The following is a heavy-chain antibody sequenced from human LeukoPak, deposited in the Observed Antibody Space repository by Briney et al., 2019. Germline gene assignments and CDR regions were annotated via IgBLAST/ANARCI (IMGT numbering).Heavy chain of an antibody. CDR2: IDYSGRT. Sequence: SETLSLTCTVSGGSISSYHWSWIRQSPGKGLEWIAYIDYSGRTNYNSSLKSRVITSVDTSKNQISLKLSSVTATDTAVYHCARHVYRDGSPFDYWGQGTLVTVSS. CDR3: ARHVYRDGSPFDY. CDR1: GGSISSYH. J-gene: IGHJ4*02. V-gene: IGHV4-59*08. D-gene: IGHD5-24*01.